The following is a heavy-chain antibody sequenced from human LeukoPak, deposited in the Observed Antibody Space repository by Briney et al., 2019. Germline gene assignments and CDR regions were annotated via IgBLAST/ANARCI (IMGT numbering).Heavy chain of an antibody. CDR2: ISYDGSNK. CDR1: GLTVSSNY. V-gene: IGHV3-30*18. CDR3: AKPLSYYDSSGPDY. J-gene: IGHJ4*02. Sequence: GGSLRLSCAASGLTVSSNYMAWVRQAPGKGLEWVAVISYDGSNKYYADSVKGRFTISRDNSKNTLYLQMNSLRAEDTAVYYCAKPLSYYDSSGPDYWGQGTLVTVSS. D-gene: IGHD3-22*01.